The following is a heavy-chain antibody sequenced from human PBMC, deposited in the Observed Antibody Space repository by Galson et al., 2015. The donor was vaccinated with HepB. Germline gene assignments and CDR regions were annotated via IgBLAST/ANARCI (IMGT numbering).Heavy chain of an antibody. J-gene: IGHJ6*02. CDR2: ISYDGSNK. Sequence: SLRLSCAASGFTFSSYAMHWVRQAPGKGLEWVAVISYDGSNKYYADSVKGRFTISRDNSKNTLYLQMNSLRAEDTAVYYCAKDLYGDYLRFASNYGMDVWGQGTTVTVSS. CDR1: GFTFSSYA. CDR3: AKDLYGDYLRFASNYGMDV. D-gene: IGHD4-17*01. V-gene: IGHV3-30-3*01.